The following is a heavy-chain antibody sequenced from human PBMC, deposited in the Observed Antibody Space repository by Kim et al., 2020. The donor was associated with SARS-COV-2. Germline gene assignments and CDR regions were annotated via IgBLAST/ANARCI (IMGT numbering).Heavy chain of an antibody. CDR1: GFTVSSNY. J-gene: IGHJ6*03. Sequence: GGSLRLSCAASGFTVSSNYMSWVRQAPGKGLEWVSVIYSGGSTYYADSVKGRFTISRDNSKNTLYLQMNSLRAEDTAVYYCARGVYSSSPLLWVDYYYYMDVWGKGTTVTVSS. CDR3: ARGVYSSSPLLWVDYYYYMDV. CDR2: IYSGGST. V-gene: IGHV3-53*01. D-gene: IGHD6-13*01.